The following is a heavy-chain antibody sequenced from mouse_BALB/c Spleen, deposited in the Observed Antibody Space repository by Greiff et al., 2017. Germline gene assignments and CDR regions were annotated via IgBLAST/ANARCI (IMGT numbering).Heavy chain of an antibody. Sequence: ESGPGLVKPSQSLSLTCSVTGYSITSGYYWNWIRQFPGNKLEWMGYISYDGSNNYNPSLKNRISITRDTSKNQFFLKLNSVTTEDTATYYCARVHYYGYDDYWGQGTTLTVSS. V-gene: IGHV3-6*02. D-gene: IGHD1-2*01. CDR2: ISYDGSN. CDR1: GYSITSGYY. J-gene: IGHJ2*01. CDR3: ARVHYYGYDDY.